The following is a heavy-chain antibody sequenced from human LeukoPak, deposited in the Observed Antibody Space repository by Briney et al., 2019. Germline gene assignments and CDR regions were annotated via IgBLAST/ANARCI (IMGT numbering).Heavy chain of an antibody. CDR2: INPSGGST. Sequence: ASVKVSCTASEYTFTGYYMHWVRPAPGQGLEWMGIINPSGGSTRYAQKFQGRVTMTRDTSTSTVYMELSGLRSEDTAVYYCAKGRGDSTSWPIDYWGQGTLVTVSS. CDR3: AKGRGDSTSWPIDY. V-gene: IGHV1-46*01. J-gene: IGHJ4*02. D-gene: IGHD6-13*01. CDR1: EYTFTGYY.